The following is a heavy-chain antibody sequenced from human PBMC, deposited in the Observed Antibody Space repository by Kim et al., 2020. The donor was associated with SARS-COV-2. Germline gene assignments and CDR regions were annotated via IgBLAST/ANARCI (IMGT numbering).Heavy chain of an antibody. J-gene: IGHJ4*02. CDR3: ARQLTVDTAMVNFDY. V-gene: IGHV4-39*01. Sequence: PSLNMGVTISVDAAKNQFSLELSSVTAADTAVYYCARQLTVDTAMVNFDYWGQGTLVTVSS. D-gene: IGHD5-18*01.